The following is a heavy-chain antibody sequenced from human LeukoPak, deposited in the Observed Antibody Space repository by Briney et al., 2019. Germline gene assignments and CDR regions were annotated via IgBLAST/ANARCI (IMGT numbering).Heavy chain of an antibody. CDR1: GYSISSGYY. D-gene: IGHD1-26*01. Sequence: SETLSLTCTVSGYSISSGYYWSWIRQPAGKGLEWIGRIYTSGSTNYNPSLKSRVTISVDTSKNQFSLKLSSVTAADTAVYYCARGKGSYTDNWFDPWGQGTLVTVSS. J-gene: IGHJ5*02. V-gene: IGHV4-61*02. CDR3: ARGKGSYTDNWFDP. CDR2: IYTSGST.